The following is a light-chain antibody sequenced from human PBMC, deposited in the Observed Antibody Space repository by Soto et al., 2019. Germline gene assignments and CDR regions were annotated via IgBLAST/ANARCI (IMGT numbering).Light chain of an antibody. J-gene: IGKJ5*01. CDR2: GEV. V-gene: IGKV3-20*01. CDR1: PSVNSGN. Sequence: MVLPYSPSPLSLSPGERAPLSCSASPSVNSGNLAWYQQQTGQHPRRLINGEVSKTAGITDSSSSGGGSADVILIISSRLQDDVAVYYYQQHSNSPTAFGQGTRLEIK. CDR3: QQHSNSPTA.